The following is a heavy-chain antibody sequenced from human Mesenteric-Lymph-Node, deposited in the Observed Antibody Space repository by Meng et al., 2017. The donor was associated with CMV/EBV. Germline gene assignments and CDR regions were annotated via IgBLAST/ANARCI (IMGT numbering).Heavy chain of an antibody. CDR3: ATAWGSGGNYLGSAFDV. CDR2: ISHDGTNK. D-gene: IGHD1-26*01. Sequence: GGSLRLSCTASEFSLSNFGVHWVRQAPGKGLEWVAVISHDGTNKYYADSVKGRFTISRDKTNNSLYLQMNSLTAEDTAVYYCATAWGSGGNYLGSAFDVWGQGTRVTVSS. V-gene: IGHV3-30*03. J-gene: IGHJ3*01. CDR1: EFSLSNFG.